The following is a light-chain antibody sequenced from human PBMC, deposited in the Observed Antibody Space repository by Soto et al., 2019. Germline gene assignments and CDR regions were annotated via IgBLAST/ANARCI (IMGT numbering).Light chain of an antibody. CDR2: SSS. Sequence: EIAMSQSPATLSVSAGDSATLSCRASQNGSSNLAWYQQKRGQPPMLLIYSSSNRANGIPARFSGSGSETDFTLTISSLQSEDFAVYYCQQYNNWSKTFGQANKVEI. CDR1: QNGSSN. V-gene: IGKV3-15*01. J-gene: IGKJ1*01. CDR3: QQYNNWSKT.